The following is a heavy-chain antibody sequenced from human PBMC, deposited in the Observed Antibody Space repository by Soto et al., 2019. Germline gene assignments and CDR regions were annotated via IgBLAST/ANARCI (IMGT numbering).Heavy chain of an antibody. CDR2: ISWNSGSI. D-gene: IGHD5-12*01. Sequence: EVQLVESGGGLVQPGRSLRLSCAASGFTFDDYAMHWVRQAPGKGLEWVSGISWNSGSIGYADSVKGRFTISRDNAKNSLYLQVNSLRAEDTALYYCAKGPRGSGYDQLVDYWGQGTLVTVSS. V-gene: IGHV3-9*01. CDR3: AKGPRGSGYDQLVDY. J-gene: IGHJ4*02. CDR1: GFTFDDYA.